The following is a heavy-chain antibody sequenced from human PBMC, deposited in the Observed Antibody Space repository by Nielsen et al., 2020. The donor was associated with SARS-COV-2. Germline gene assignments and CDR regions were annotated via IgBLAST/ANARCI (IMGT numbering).Heavy chain of an antibody. D-gene: IGHD3-10*01. CDR3: ARFEISLLRGEIQDY. Sequence: GSLRLSCAVYGGSFSNYYWTWIRQPPGKGLEWIGEINHGGSTTYNPSLKGRVTISIDTSKNQFSLRLDSVTAADTAVYYCARFEISLLRGEIQDYWGQGSLVTVSS. CDR2: INHGGST. V-gene: IGHV4-34*01. J-gene: IGHJ4*02. CDR1: GGSFSNYY.